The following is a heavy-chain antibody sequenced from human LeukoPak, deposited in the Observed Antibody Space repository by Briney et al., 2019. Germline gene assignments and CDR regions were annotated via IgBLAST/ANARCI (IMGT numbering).Heavy chain of an antibody. J-gene: IGHJ4*02. V-gene: IGHV3-48*03. CDR1: GFTFSSYE. Sequence: QPGGSLRLSCAASGFTFSSYEMNWVRQAPGKGLEWVSYISSSGSTIYYADSVKGRFTISRDNAKNSLYLQMNSLRAEDTAVYYCARDSHYYGSGRYYNDMDYWGQGTLVTVSS. CDR2: ISSSGSTI. D-gene: IGHD3-10*01. CDR3: ARDSHYYGSGRYYNDMDY.